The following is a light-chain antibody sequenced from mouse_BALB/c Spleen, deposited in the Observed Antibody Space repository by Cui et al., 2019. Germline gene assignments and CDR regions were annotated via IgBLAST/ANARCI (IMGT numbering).Light chain of an antibody. CDR3: LQYDNLLFT. V-gene: IGKV19-93*01. J-gene: IGKJ4*01. CDR1: QDINKY. Sequence: DVKLTQSPPPPSASPGGKVTITCKASQDINKYIAWYQHKPGKGPRLLIHYASTLQPGIPSRFSGSRSGRDYSFSISNLEPEDFATYYCLQYDNLLFTFGSGTKLELK. CDR2: YAS.